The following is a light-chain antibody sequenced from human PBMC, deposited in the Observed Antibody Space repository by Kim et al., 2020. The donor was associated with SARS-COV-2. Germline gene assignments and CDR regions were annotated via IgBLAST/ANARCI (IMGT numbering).Light chain of an antibody. CDR3: QQYDVWPRP. Sequence: GDRPPPPGRARRVGSRNLAWYQKKPGQAPRPLLLGATTRATGYPARFRGRWAGTEFNLTLSRLQSEDVAVYYCQQYDVWPRPFGLGTKVDIK. CDR1: RVGSRN. J-gene: IGKJ1*01. CDR2: GAT. V-gene: IGKV3-15*01.